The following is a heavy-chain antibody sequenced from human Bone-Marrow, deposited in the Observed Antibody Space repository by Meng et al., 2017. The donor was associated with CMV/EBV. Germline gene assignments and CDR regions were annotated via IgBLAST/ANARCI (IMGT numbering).Heavy chain of an antibody. Sequence: GSLRLSCTVSGGSMRRNTYYWGWIRQPPGKGLEWIGSMYYSGSTHYNPSLKRRVSIFVDSSKSHLSLNLRSVTAADTAVYYCGRASGVFYSSANCYRGGTDVWGQGTTVTVSS. CDR2: MYYSGST. V-gene: IGHV4-39*07. CDR1: GGSMRRNTYY. CDR3: GRASGVFYSSANCYRGGTDV. D-gene: IGHD2-2*02. J-gene: IGHJ6*02.